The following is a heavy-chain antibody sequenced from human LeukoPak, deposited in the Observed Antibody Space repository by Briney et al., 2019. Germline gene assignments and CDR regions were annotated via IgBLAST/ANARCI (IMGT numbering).Heavy chain of an antibody. V-gene: IGHV3-23*01. CDR3: AKVGVGLIVRGPIDY. CDR2: ISGSGGST. D-gene: IGHD3-10*01. CDR1: GFTFSSYA. Sequence: GGSLRLSCAASGFTFSSYAMSWVRQAPGKGLEWVSAISGSGGSTYYADSVKGRFTISRDNSKNTLYLQMNSLRAEDTAVYYCAKVGVGLIVRGPIDYWGQGTLVTVSS. J-gene: IGHJ4*02.